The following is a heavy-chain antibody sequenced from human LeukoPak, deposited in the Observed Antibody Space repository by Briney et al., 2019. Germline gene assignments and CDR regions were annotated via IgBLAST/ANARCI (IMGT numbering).Heavy chain of an antibody. D-gene: IGHD6-13*01. Sequence: TGGSLRLSCAASGFTFSSYSMNWVRQPPGKGLEWVSSISSSSSDIYYADSVKGRCTITRDNAKNSLYLQMKSWEAGAKAVVLCAREDSSNWYDNIDDWGQGTPVTVSS. J-gene: IGHJ4*02. CDR3: AREDSSNWYDNIDD. V-gene: IGHV3-21*01. CDR1: GFTFSSYS. CDR2: ISSSSSDI.